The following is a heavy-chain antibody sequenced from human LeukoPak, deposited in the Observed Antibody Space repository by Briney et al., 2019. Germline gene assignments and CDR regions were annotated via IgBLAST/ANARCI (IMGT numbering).Heavy chain of an antibody. J-gene: IGHJ3*02. D-gene: IGHD2-15*01. CDR2: ISGSGGST. CDR3: AKDGVVVVAASDAFDI. Sequence: GGSLRLSCAASGFTFDDYGMSWVRQAPGKGLEWVSAISGSGGSTYYADSVKGRFTISRDNSKNTLYLQMNSLRAEDTAVYYCAKDGVVVVAASDAFDIWGQGTMVTVSS. CDR1: GFTFDDYG. V-gene: IGHV3-23*01.